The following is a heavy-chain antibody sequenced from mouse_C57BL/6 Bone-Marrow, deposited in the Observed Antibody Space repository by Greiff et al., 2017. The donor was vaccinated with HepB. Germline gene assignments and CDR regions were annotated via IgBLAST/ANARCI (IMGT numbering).Heavy chain of an antibody. D-gene: IGHD2-4*01. CDR2: IYPGSGNT. V-gene: IGHV1-76*01. J-gene: IGHJ3*01. CDR1: GYTFTDYY. CDR3: ARERIYYDYDEEAGWFAY. Sequence: VKLQESGAELVRPGASVKLSCKASGYTFTDYYINWVKQRPGQGLEWIARIYPGSGNTYYNEKFKGKATLTAEKSSSTAYMQLSSLTSEDSAVYFCARERIYYDYDEEAGWFAYWGQGTLVTVSA.